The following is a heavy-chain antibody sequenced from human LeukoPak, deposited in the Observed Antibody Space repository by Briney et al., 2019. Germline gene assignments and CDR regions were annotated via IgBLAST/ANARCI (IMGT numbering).Heavy chain of an antibody. V-gene: IGHV3-30*04. Sequence: QAGGSLRLSCAASGFTFSSYAMHWVRQAPGKGLEWVAVISYDGSNKYCADSVKGRFTISRDNSKNTLYLQMNSLRAEDTAVYYCARGSPQHSSSWGQGTLVTVSS. D-gene: IGHD6-13*01. CDR1: GFTFSSYA. J-gene: IGHJ4*02. CDR2: ISYDGSNK. CDR3: ARGSPQHSSS.